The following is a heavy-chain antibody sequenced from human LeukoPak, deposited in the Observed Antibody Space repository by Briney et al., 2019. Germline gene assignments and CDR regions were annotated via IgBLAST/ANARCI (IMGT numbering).Heavy chain of an antibody. CDR3: AKDAPYYDFWSGSQFDY. CDR1: GFTFSSYA. J-gene: IGHJ4*02. D-gene: IGHD3-3*01. CDR2: ISGSGGST. Sequence: PGGSLRLSCAASGFTFSSYAMSWVRQAPGKGLEWVSAISGSGGSTYYADSVKGRFTISRDNSKNTLYLQMNSLRAEDTAVYYCAKDAPYYDFWSGSQFDYWGQGTLVTVSS. V-gene: IGHV3-23*01.